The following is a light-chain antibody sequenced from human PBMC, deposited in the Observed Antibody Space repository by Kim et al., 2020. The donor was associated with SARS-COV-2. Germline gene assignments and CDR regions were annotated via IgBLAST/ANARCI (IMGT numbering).Light chain of an antibody. CDR1: SSDVGCYNY. CDR2: EVS. V-gene: IGLV2-8*01. CDR3: SSYAGSNNVV. Sequence: GQSVTISCTVTSSDVGCYNYVSWYQQHPGKAPKLMIYEVSKRPSGVPDRFSGSKSGNMASLTVSGLQAEDEADYYCSSYAGSNNVVFGGGTQLTVL. J-gene: IGLJ2*01.